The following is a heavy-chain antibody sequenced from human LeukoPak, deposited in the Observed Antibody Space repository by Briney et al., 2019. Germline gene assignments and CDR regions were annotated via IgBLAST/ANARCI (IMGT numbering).Heavy chain of an antibody. CDR2: IRYDGYDK. J-gene: IGHJ4*02. Sequence: PGGSLRLSCAASGFTFSSYGMHWVRQAPGKGLEWVAFIRYDGYDKYFADSVKGRFLISRDNSKNTLYLQMNSLRSEDTAVYYCAKKGEGGLWADYWGQGTLVTVSS. V-gene: IGHV3-30*02. CDR1: GFTFSSYG. D-gene: IGHD3-10*01. CDR3: AKKGEGGLWADY.